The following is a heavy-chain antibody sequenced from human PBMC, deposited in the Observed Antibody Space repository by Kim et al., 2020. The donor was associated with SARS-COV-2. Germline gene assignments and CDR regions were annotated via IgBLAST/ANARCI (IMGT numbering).Heavy chain of an antibody. Sequence: GRFTISRDNSKTTLYLQMNSLRAEDTAVYYCAREYYDILTGYYMLGWFDPWGQGTLVTVSS. J-gene: IGHJ5*02. CDR3: AREYYDILTGYYMLGWFDP. V-gene: IGHV3-30*07. D-gene: IGHD3-9*01.